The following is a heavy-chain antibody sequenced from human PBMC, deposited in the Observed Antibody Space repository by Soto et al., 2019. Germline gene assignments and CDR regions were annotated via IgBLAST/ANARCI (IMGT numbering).Heavy chain of an antibody. J-gene: IGHJ6*02. CDR3: ARASYCRTLCYYYYGMDV. CDR1: GYTFTSYG. CDR2: ISAYNGNT. Sequence: GASVKVSCKASGYTFTSYGISWVRQAPGQGLEWMGWISAYNGNTNYAQKLQGRVTMTTDTSTSTAYMELRSLRSDDTAVYYCARASYCRTLCYYYYGMDVWGQGTTVTVS. D-gene: IGHD3-10*01. V-gene: IGHV1-18*01.